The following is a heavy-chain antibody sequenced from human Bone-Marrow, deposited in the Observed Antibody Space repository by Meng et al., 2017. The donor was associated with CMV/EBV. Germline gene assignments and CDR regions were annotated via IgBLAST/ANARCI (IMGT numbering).Heavy chain of an antibody. Sequence: SVKVSCKASGGTFSSYAISWVRQAPGQGLEWMGGIIPIFGTANYAQKFQGRVTITTDESTSTAYMELRSLRSEDTAVYYCARDAWPSDIVATLIDYWGQGTLVTVSS. J-gene: IGHJ4*02. V-gene: IGHV1-69*05. CDR2: IIPIFGTA. CDR1: GGTFSSYA. CDR3: ARDAWPSDIVATLIDY. D-gene: IGHD5-12*01.